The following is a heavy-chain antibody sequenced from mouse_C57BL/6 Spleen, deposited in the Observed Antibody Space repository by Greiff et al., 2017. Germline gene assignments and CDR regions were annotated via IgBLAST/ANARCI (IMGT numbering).Heavy chain of an antibody. D-gene: IGHD2-4*01. V-gene: IGHV1-53*01. CDR2: INPSNGGT. CDR3: ARSSYYDYDVGYYFDY. CDR1: GYTFTSYW. Sequence: VQLQQPWTELVTPGASVTLSCKASGYTFTSYWMPWVKPRPGQGLAWIGNINPSNGGTNYNEKFKRKATLTVDKSSSTAYMQLSSLTSEDSAVYYCARSSYYDYDVGYYFDYWGQGTTLTVSS. J-gene: IGHJ2*01.